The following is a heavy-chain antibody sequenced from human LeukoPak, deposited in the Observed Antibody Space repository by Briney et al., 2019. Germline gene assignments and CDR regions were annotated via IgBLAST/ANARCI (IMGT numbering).Heavy chain of an antibody. CDR2: IYYSGST. J-gene: IGHJ4*02. CDR1: GGSISSSSYY. CDR3: ARDAHFPTAMVTFDY. V-gene: IGHV4-39*07. Sequence: PSETLSLTCTVSGGSISSSSYYWGWIRQPPGKGLEWIGSIYYSGSTYYNPSLKSRVTISVDTSKNQFSLKLSSVTAADTAVYYCARDAHFPTAMVTFDYWGQGTLVTVSS. D-gene: IGHD5-18*01.